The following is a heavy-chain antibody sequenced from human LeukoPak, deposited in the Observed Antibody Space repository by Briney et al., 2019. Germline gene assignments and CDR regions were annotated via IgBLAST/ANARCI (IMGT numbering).Heavy chain of an antibody. Sequence: SETLSLTCAVYGGSFSGYYWSWIRQPPGKGLEWIGEINHSGSTNYNPSLKSRVTISVDTSKNQFSLKLSSVTAADTAVYYCARERPGRFDPWGQGTLVTVSS. V-gene: IGHV4-34*01. CDR1: GGSFSGYY. CDR3: ARERPGRFDP. J-gene: IGHJ5*02. CDR2: INHSGST.